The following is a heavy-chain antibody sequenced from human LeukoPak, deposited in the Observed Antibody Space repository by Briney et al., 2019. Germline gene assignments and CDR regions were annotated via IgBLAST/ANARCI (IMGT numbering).Heavy chain of an antibody. D-gene: IGHD6-13*01. Sequence: PGGSLRLSCAASGFTFSSYGMHWVRQAPGKGLEWVAVISYDGSNKYYADSVKGRFTISRDNSKNTLYLQMNSLRAEDTAVYYRAKSSYSSSWYVFYYGMDVWGKGTTVTVSS. CDR2: ISYDGSNK. CDR1: GFTFSSYG. CDR3: AKSSYSSSWYVFYYGMDV. V-gene: IGHV3-30*18. J-gene: IGHJ6*04.